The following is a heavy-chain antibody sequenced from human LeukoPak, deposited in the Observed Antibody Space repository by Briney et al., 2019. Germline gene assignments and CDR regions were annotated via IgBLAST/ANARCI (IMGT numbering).Heavy chain of an antibody. CDR3: ARGLGSSSWYSHYYYGMDV. Sequence: KPSETLSLTCTVSGDSISSYYWSWIRQPPGKGLEWIGYIYYSGSTNYSPSLKSRVTISVDTSKNQFSLKLSSVTAADTAVYYCARGLGSSSWYSHYYYGMDVWGQGTTVTVYS. J-gene: IGHJ6*02. CDR1: GDSISSYY. D-gene: IGHD6-13*01. CDR2: IYYSGST. V-gene: IGHV4-59*01.